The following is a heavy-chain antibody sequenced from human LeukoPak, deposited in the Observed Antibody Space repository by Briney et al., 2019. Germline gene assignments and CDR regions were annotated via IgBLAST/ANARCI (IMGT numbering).Heavy chain of an antibody. D-gene: IGHD3-10*01. Sequence: VASVKVSCKASGYTFTSYDINWVRQATGQGLEWMGWMNPNSGNTGYAQNFQGRVTMTRNTSISTAYMELSSLRSEDTAVYYCARGLGENYYYYGMDVWGQGTTVTDSS. CDR1: GYTFTSYD. CDR3: ARGLGENYYYYGMDV. CDR2: MNPNSGNT. J-gene: IGHJ6*02. V-gene: IGHV1-8*01.